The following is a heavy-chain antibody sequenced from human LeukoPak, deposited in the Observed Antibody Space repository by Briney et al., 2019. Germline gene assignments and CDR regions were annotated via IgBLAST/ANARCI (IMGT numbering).Heavy chain of an antibody. V-gene: IGHV4-39*01. D-gene: IGHD3-22*01. J-gene: IGHJ4*02. CDR1: GGSISSSGSY. CDR3: VRQGDDYYDSSVYLFNY. Sequence: NPSETLSLTCTVSGGSISSSGSYWGWIRQTPGKGLEWIGSFYYGGSTYYNPSLKSRVTISVDTSKNQSSLKLASVTAADTAVYYCVRQGDDYYDSSVYLFNYWGQGTLVTVSS. CDR2: FYYGGST.